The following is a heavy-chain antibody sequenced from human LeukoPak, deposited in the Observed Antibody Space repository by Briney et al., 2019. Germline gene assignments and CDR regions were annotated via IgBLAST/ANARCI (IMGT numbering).Heavy chain of an antibody. CDR2: IYSGGST. V-gene: IGHV3-66*02. Sequence: PGASLRLSCAASGFTFSSYAMSWVRQAPGKGLEWVSVIYSGGSTYYADSVKGRFTISRDNSKNALYLQMNSLRAEDTAVYHCARDGYCSSTSCYTGLWYFDYWGQGTLVTVSS. CDR3: ARDGYCSSTSCYTGLWYFDY. J-gene: IGHJ4*02. CDR1: GFTFSSYA. D-gene: IGHD2-2*02.